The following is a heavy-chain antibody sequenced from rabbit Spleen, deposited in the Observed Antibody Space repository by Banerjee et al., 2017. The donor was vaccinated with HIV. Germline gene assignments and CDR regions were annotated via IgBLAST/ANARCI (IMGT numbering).Heavy chain of an antibody. V-gene: IGHV1S40*01. CDR2: IAGSGSGFT. CDR1: GVSFSSGDY. D-gene: IGHD7-1*01. CDR3: ARDTGTSFSSYGMDL. Sequence: QSLEESGGDLVKPGASLTLTCTASGVSFSSGDYICWVRQAPGKGLEWISCIAGSGSGFTYSATWATGRFTISKTSSTTVTLQMTSLTVADTATYFCARDTGTSFSSYGMDLWGQGTLVTVS. J-gene: IGHJ6*01.